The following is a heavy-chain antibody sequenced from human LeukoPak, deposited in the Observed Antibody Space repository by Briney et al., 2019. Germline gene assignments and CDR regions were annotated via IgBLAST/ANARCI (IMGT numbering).Heavy chain of an antibody. CDR1: GFTFSVYG. Sequence: GRSLRLSCAASGFTFSVYGMHWVRQAPGKGLEWVAVISYDGSNKYYADSVKGRFTISRDNSKNSLYLQMNSLRAEDTAVYYCARLRYFVRDWGQGTLVTVSS. CDR2: ISYDGSNK. V-gene: IGHV3-30*03. CDR3: ARLRYFVRD. D-gene: IGHD3-9*01. J-gene: IGHJ4*02.